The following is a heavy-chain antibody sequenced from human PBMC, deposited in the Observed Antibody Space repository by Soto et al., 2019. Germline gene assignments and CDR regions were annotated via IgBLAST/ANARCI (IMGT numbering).Heavy chain of an antibody. Sequence: GGSLRLSCAASGFTFSSYAMIWVRQGPGKGLEWVSTISGSGDSTYYADSVKGRFTISRDNSKNTLSLQMNSLRAGDTAVYYCAKVRPIVATTLIYFFDYWGQGTLLTVSS. D-gene: IGHD5-12*01. V-gene: IGHV3-23*01. CDR1: GFTFSSYA. J-gene: IGHJ4*02. CDR2: ISGSGDST. CDR3: AKVRPIVATTLIYFFDY.